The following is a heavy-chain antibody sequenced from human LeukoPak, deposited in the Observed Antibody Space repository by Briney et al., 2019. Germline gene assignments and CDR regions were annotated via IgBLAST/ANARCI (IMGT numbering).Heavy chain of an antibody. D-gene: IGHD2-2*01. CDR2: INPNSGGT. CDR1: GYTFTGYY. J-gene: IGHJ3*02. V-gene: IGHV1-2*04. Sequence: ASVKVSCKASGYTFTGYYIHWVRQAPGQGLEWMGWINPNSGGTNYAQKFQGWVTMTRDTSISTAYMELSRLRSDDTAVYYCARGVLPAAMRGVGDAFDIWGQGTMVTVSS. CDR3: ARGVLPAAMRGVGDAFDI.